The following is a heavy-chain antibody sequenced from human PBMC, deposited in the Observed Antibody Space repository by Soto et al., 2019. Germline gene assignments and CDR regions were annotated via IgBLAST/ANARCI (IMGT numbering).Heavy chain of an antibody. CDR3: ARDHRVWFGDYYYYYGMDV. CDR2: ISYDGSNK. CDR1: GFTFSSCA. D-gene: IGHD3-10*01. J-gene: IGHJ6*02. V-gene: IGHV3-30-3*01. Sequence: GGSLRLSCAASGFTFSSCAMHWVRQAPGKGLEWVAVISYDGSNKYYADSVKGRFTISRDNSKNTLYLQMNSLRAEDTAVYYCARDHRVWFGDYYYYYGMDVWGQGTTVTVSS.